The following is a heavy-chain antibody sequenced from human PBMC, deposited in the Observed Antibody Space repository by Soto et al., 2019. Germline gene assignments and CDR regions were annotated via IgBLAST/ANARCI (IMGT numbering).Heavy chain of an antibody. J-gene: IGHJ4*02. Sequence: SETLSLTCTVSGGSISSYYWSWIRQPPGKGLEWIGYIYYSGSTNYNPSLKSRVTISVDTSKNQFSLKLSSVTAADTAVYYCARVAYSSSWVDYWGQGTLVTVSS. CDR3: ARVAYSSSWVDY. D-gene: IGHD6-13*01. CDR1: GGSISSYY. V-gene: IGHV4-59*01. CDR2: IYYSGST.